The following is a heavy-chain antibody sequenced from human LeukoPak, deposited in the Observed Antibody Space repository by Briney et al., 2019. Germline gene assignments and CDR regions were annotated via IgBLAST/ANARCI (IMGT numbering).Heavy chain of an antibody. Sequence: GGSLRLSCSASGLTFSSYVMTWVRQAPGQGLEWVSAISGSGDDTYYADSVKGRFTISRDNSKNTLYLQMNSLRAEDTAVYYCAKKEAMIRGVPYYYDFWGQGTLVTVSS. D-gene: IGHD3-10*01. J-gene: IGHJ4*02. V-gene: IGHV3-23*01. CDR2: ISGSGDDT. CDR1: GLTFSSYV. CDR3: AKKEAMIRGVPYYYDF.